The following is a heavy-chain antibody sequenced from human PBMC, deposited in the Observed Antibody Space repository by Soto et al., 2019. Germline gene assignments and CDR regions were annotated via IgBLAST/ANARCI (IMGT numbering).Heavy chain of an antibody. Sequence: QITLKESGPTLVKPTQTLTLTCTFSGFSLNTRGVGVGWIRQPPGKALEWLALISWDDDKRYSPSLKSKLTITQDTSNNQVVLTMTNMDPVDTATYYCAHRTHCSSTSCYGGALNWFDPWGQGNLVTVSS. CDR1: GFSLNTRGVG. CDR3: AHRTHCSSTSCYGGALNWFDP. J-gene: IGHJ5*02. CDR2: ISWDDDK. D-gene: IGHD2-2*01. V-gene: IGHV2-5*02.